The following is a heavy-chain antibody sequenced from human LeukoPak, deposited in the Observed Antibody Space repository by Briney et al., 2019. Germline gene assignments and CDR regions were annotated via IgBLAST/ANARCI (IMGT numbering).Heavy chain of an antibody. CDR1: GGSISSSSYY. Sequence: SETLSLTCTVSGGSISSSSYYWGWIRQPPGKGLEWIGSIYYSGSTYYNPSLKSRVTISVDTSKNQFSLRLSSVTAADTAVYYCARLYPPATRFDYWGQGTLVTVSS. V-gene: IGHV4-39*01. CDR3: ARLYPPATRFDY. J-gene: IGHJ4*02. CDR2: IYYSGST. D-gene: IGHD5-24*01.